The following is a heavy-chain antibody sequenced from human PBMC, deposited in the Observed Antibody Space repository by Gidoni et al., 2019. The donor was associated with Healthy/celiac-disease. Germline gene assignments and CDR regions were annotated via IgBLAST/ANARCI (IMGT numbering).Heavy chain of an antibody. V-gene: IGHV4-39*01. CDR1: GGSISGSSYY. D-gene: IGHD3-10*01. CDR2: IYYSGST. J-gene: IGHJ2*01. CDR3: ARQLWFGVHAYWYFDL. Sequence: QLQLQESGPGLVKPSETLSLTCTVSGGSISGSSYYWGWIRQPPGKGLEWIGSIYYSGSTYYNPSLKSRVTISVDTSKNQFSLKLSSVTAADTAVYYCARQLWFGVHAYWYFDLWGRGTLVTVSS.